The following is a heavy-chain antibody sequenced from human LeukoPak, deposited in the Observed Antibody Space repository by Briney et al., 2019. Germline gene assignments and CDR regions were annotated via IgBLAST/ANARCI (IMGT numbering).Heavy chain of an antibody. CDR3: AKDTLWRGELQMGVFDY. Sequence: SGGSLRLSCAASGCTFDDYAMHWVRQAPGKGLEWVSLISWDGGSTYYADSVKGRFTISRDNSKNSLYLQMNSLRAEDTALYYCAKDTLWRGELQMGVFDYWGQGTLVTVSS. CDR2: ISWDGGST. V-gene: IGHV3-43D*03. CDR1: GCTFDDYA. D-gene: IGHD1-26*01. J-gene: IGHJ4*02.